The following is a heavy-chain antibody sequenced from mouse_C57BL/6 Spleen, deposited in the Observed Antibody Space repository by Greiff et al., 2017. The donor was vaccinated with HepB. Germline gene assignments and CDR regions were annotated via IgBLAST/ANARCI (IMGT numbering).Heavy chain of an antibody. Sequence: QVQLQQPGAELVKPGASVKLSCKASGYTFTSYWMQWVKQRPGQGLEWIGEIDPSDSYTNYNQKFKGKATLTVDTSSSTAYMQLSSLTSEDSAVYYCASLIYDGYPRVWGTGTTVTVSS. CDR3: ASLIYDGYPRV. J-gene: IGHJ1*03. V-gene: IGHV1-50*01. CDR1: GYTFTSYW. D-gene: IGHD2-3*01. CDR2: IDPSDSYT.